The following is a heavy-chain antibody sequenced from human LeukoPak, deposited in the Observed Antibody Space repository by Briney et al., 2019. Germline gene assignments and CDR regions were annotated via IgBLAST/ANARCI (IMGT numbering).Heavy chain of an antibody. V-gene: IGHV3-11*06. CDR1: GFTFSASY. CDR2: ISENSGDT. CDR3: ARDPRTVRI. D-gene: IGHD1-1*01. Sequence: GGSLRLFCVASGFTFSASYMTWVRQPPGKGLEWLSYISENSGDTNYADSVKGRFTVSRDNAKNSLYLQMNSLRVEDTAVYYCARDPRTVRIWGQGTLVTVSS. J-gene: IGHJ4*02.